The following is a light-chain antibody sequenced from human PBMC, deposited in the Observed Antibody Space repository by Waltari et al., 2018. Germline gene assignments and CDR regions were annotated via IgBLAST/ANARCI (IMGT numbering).Light chain of an antibody. CDR2: KTS. Sequence: QTVVTQEPSLSVSPGGTVTLTCPFRPGSLPATSYPSWYQQSPGQTPRTLVYKTSIRSSGVPDRFSGSILGNKAALVITGAQADDESDYYCLLYMGSGIWVFGGGTKLTVL. CDR3: LLYMGSGIWV. V-gene: IGLV8-61*01. CDR1: PGSLPATSY. J-gene: IGLJ3*02.